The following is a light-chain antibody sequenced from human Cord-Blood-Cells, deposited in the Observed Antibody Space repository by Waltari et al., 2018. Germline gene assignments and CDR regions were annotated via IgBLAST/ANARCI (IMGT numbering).Light chain of an antibody. CDR3: CSYAGSSTWV. Sequence: QSALTQPASVYGSPGQSITISCTGTSSDVGSYNLASWYQQHPGKAPKCMIYEGSKRPSGVSNRFSGSKSGNTASLTISGLQAEDEADYYCCSYAGSSTWVFGGGTKLTVL. J-gene: IGLJ3*02. V-gene: IGLV2-23*01. CDR2: EGS. CDR1: SSDVGSYNL.